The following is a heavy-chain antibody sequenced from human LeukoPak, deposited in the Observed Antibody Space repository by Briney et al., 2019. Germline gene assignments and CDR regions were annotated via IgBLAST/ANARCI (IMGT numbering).Heavy chain of an antibody. J-gene: IGHJ4*02. CDR2: ISAYNGNT. CDR3: ARDLFLERLDSSGYYSNVGY. D-gene: IGHD3-22*01. CDR1: GYTFTSYG. Sequence: ASVKVSCKASGYTFTSYGISWVRQAPGQGLEWMGWISAYNGNTNYAQKLQGRVTMTTDTSTSTAYMELRSLRSDDTAVYYCARDLFLERLDSSGYYSNVGYWGQETLVTVSS. V-gene: IGHV1-18*01.